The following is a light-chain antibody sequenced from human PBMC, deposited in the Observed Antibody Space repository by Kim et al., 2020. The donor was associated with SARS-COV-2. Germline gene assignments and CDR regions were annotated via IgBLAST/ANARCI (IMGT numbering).Light chain of an antibody. CDR1: QSVSSW. Sequence: EIVLTQFPATLSLSPGERATLSCGASQSVSSWLAWYQQKPGQAPRLLIHDASNRATGVPARFSGSGSGTDFTLTISSLEPEDFALYYCQQRSNWPLTFGGGTKVEIK. CDR2: DAS. J-gene: IGKJ4*01. CDR3: QQRSNWPLT. V-gene: IGKV3-11*01.